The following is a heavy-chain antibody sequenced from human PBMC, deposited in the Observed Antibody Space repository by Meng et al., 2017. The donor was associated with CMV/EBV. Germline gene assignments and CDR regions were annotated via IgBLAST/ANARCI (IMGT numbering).Heavy chain of an antibody. CDR3: ARDLMNCSSTSCANWFDP. Sequence: QLPSSGPGLVKPSETLSLTCTVSGGSIRSYYWSWIRQPAGKGLEWIGRIYTSGSTNYNPSLKSRVTMSVDTSKNQFSLKLSSVTAADTAVYYCARDLMNCSSTSCANWFDPWGQGTLVTVSS. D-gene: IGHD2-2*01. CDR1: GGSIRSYY. CDR2: IYTSGST. J-gene: IGHJ5*02. V-gene: IGHV4-4*07.